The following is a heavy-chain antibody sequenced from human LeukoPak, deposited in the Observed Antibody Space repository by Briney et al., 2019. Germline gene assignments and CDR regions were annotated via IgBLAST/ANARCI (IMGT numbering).Heavy chain of an antibody. V-gene: IGHV3-23*01. D-gene: IGHD3-10*01. J-gene: IGHJ5*02. CDR2: ISGSGGNT. CDR3: AKGPAMVRGTFDR. CDR1: GFTFSSYA. Sequence: PGGSLRLSCATSGFTFSSYAMSWVRQAPGKGLEWVSSISGSGGNTYYADSVKGRFTISRDYSKNTLYLQMNSLRTEDTAVYYCAKGPAMVRGTFDRWGKGTLVTVAS.